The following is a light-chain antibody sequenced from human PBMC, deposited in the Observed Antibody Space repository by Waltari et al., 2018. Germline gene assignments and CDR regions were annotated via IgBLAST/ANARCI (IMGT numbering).Light chain of an antibody. CDR2: DDY. CDR1: SSNIASYS. J-gene: IGLJ3*02. Sequence: QSVLTQPPSVSAAPGQKVTISSSGSSSNIASYSVSWYQQLPGTAPKLLIYDDYKRPSGIPDRFSGSKSGTSATLGITGLQTGDEAEYYCGTWDNNLSPGGVFGGGTKLTVL. CDR3: GTWDNNLSPGGV. V-gene: IGLV1-51*01.